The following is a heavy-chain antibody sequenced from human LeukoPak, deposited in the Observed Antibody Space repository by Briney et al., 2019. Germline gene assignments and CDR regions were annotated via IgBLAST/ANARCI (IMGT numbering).Heavy chain of an antibody. Sequence: GRSLRLSCAASGFTFSSYTMHWVRQAPGKGLEWVAVISYDGNNKYYADSVKGRFTISRDNSKNTLFLQMNSLRAEDTAVYYCARATSEFTTVTFDYWGQGTLVTVSS. CDR3: ARATSEFTTVTFDY. CDR1: GFTFSSYT. J-gene: IGHJ4*02. CDR2: ISYDGNNK. V-gene: IGHV3-30-3*01. D-gene: IGHD3-10*01.